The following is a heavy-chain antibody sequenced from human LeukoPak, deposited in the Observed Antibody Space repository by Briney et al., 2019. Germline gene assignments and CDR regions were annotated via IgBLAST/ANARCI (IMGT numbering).Heavy chain of an antibody. V-gene: IGHV7-4-1*02. D-gene: IGHD3-10*01. Sequence: ASVKVSCKASGYTFTSYAMNWVRQAPGQGLEWMGWINTNTGNPTYAQGFTGRFVFSLDTSVSTAYLQISSLKAEDTAVYYCASGLEKWFGAPLFDYWGQGTLVTVSS. CDR1: GYTFTSYA. J-gene: IGHJ4*02. CDR2: INTNTGNP. CDR3: ASGLEKWFGAPLFDY.